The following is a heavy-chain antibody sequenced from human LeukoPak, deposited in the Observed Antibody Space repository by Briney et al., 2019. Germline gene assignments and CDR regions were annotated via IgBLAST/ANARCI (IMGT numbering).Heavy chain of an antibody. CDR2: IQNDASTE. J-gene: IGHJ4*02. Sequence: GRSLRLSCAASGFIFSHYGMHWVRQAPGKGLEWVAVIQNDASTENFADSVKGRFTISRDNSKNAVFLQMNSLRVEDTAVYYCARELSQIVWGGLDYGGQGTLVSVSS. CDR1: GFIFSHYG. CDR3: ARELSQIVWGGLDY. V-gene: IGHV3-33*05. D-gene: IGHD2-21*01.